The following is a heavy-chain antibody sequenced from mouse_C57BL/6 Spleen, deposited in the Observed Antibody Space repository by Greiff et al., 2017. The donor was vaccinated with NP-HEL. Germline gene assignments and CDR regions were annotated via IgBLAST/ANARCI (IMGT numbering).Heavy chain of an antibody. D-gene: IGHD1-2*01. V-gene: IGHV1-55*01. CDR2: IYPGSGST. Sequence: QVQLQQPGAELVKPGASVKMSCKASGYTFTSYWITWVKQRPGQGLEWIGDIYPGSGSTNYNEKFKSKATLTVDTSSSTAYMQLSSLTSEDSAVYYCARSGGYDGYWFAYWGQGTLVTVSA. CDR3: ARSGGYDGYWFAY. CDR1: GYTFTSYW. J-gene: IGHJ3*01.